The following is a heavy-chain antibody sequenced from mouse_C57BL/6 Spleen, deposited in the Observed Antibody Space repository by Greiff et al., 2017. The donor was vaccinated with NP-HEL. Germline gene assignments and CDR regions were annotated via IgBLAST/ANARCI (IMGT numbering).Heavy chain of an antibody. CDR2: ISDGGSYT. D-gene: IGHD2-3*01. Sequence: EVKLMESGGGLVKPGGSLKLSCAASGFTFSSYAMSWVRQTPEKRLEWVATISDGGSYTYYPDNVKGRFTISRDNAKNNLYLQMSHLKSEDTAMYYCARGDGKVYFDYWGQGTTLTVSS. CDR3: ARGDGKVYFDY. J-gene: IGHJ2*01. V-gene: IGHV5-4*03. CDR1: GFTFSSYA.